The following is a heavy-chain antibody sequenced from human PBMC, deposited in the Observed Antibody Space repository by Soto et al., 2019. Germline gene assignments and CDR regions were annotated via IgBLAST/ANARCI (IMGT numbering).Heavy chain of an antibody. CDR3: ARDPFVVVVAATGYAFDI. CDR2: ISGSGGST. Sequence: PGGSLRLSCAASGFTFSSYAMSWVRQAPGKGLEWVSAISGSGGSTYYADSVKGRFTISRDNSKNTLYLQMNSLRAEDTAVYYCARDPFVVVVAATGYAFDIWGQGTMVTVSS. D-gene: IGHD2-15*01. CDR1: GFTFSSYA. J-gene: IGHJ3*02. V-gene: IGHV3-23*01.